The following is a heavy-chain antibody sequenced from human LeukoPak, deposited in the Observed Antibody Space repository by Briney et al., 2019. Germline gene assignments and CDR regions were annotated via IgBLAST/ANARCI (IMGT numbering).Heavy chain of an antibody. CDR2: ISSSGSTI. D-gene: IGHD3-16*01. CDR1: GFTFSSYE. V-gene: IGHV3-48*03. CDR3: ACIILGYAAFDI. J-gene: IGHJ3*02. Sequence: GGSLRLSCAASGFTFSSYEMNRVRQAPGKGLEWASYISSSGSTIYYADSVKGRFTISRDNAKNSLYLQMNSLRAEDTAVYYCACIILGYAAFDIWGQGTMVTVSS.